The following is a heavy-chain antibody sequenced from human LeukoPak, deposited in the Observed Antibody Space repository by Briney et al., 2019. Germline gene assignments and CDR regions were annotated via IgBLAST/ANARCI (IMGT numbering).Heavy chain of an antibody. J-gene: IGHJ4*02. CDR3: VRATANGSGRAYDH. V-gene: IGHV4-34*01. CDR2: IHHSGDT. D-gene: IGHD3-10*01. Sequence: SETLSLTCAVYGESMIGHYWTWIRQPPGKRLEWIGEIHHSGDTNSNPSLKNRVTMSIDMSKNQLSLKVKSVTAADTAVYYCVRATANGSGRAYDHWAQGNLVPVSS. CDR1: GESMIGHY.